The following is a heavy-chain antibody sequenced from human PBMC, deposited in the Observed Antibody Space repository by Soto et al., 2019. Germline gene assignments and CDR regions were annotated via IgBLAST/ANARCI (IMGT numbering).Heavy chain of an antibody. J-gene: IGHJ4*02. Sequence: QLQLQESGPGLVKPSETLSLTCTVSGGSISSSSYYWGWIRQPPGKGLEWLGSIYYSGSTYYNPSLKSRVTVSINRATAHSPPKLGSVTAADTAVYYCARSSWVVRWDYGFSQYYFSYWGQETLVTVSS. CDR2: IYYSGST. CDR1: GGSISSSSYY. V-gene: IGHV4-39*02. D-gene: IGHD3-16*01. CDR3: ARSSWVVRWDYGFSQYYFSY.